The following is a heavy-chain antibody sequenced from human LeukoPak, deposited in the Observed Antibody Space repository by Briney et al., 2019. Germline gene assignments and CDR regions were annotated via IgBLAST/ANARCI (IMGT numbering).Heavy chain of an antibody. D-gene: IGHD6-13*01. CDR2: IYTSGST. CDR3: ARSPTLRAAAGYYYYGMDV. Sequence: SETLSLTCTVSGGSISSYYWSWIRQPAGKGLEWIGRIYTSGSTNYNPSLKSRVTMSVDTSMNQFSLKLSSVTAADTAVYYCARSPTLRAAAGYYYYGMDVWGQGTTVTVSS. V-gene: IGHV4-4*07. J-gene: IGHJ6*02. CDR1: GGSISSYY.